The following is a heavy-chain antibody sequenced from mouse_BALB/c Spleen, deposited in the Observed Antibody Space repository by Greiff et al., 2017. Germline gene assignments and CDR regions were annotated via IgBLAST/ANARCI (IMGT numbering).Heavy chain of an antibody. CDR3: ARITGTDY. V-gene: IGHV14-3*02. CDR1: GFNIKDTY. D-gene: IGHD4-1*01. CDR2: IDPANGNT. Sequence: EVQLQQSGAELVKPGASVKLSCTASGFNIKDTYMHWVKQRPEQGLEWIGRIDPANGNTKYDPKFQGKATITADTSSNTAHLQLSSLTSEDTAVYYCARITGTDYWGQGTTLTVSS. J-gene: IGHJ2*01.